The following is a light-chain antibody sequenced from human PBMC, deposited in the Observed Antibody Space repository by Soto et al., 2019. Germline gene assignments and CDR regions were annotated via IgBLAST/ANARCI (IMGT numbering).Light chain of an antibody. CDR1: QRVNSN. CDR3: QQYNYWPPLYT. CDR2: GAS. V-gene: IGKV3-15*01. Sequence: EIVMTQSPATLSVSPGERATLSCRASQRVNSNLAWYQQKPGQAPRLLIYGASTRATGIPARFSGSGSGTEFTLTISSLQSEDFAVYYCQQYNYWPPLYTFGQGTKLEIK. J-gene: IGKJ2*01.